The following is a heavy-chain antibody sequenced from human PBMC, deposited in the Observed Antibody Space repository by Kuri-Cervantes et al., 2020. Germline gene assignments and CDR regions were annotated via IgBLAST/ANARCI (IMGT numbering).Heavy chain of an antibody. CDR1: GFTFSSYG. V-gene: IGHV3-30*03. CDR3: ARDQRYSSSWYSYYYYYGMDV. CDR2: ISYDGSNK. Sequence: GESLKISCAASGFTFSSYGMHWVRQAPGKGLEWVAVISYDGSNKYYADSVKGRFTISRDNSKNTLYLQMNSLRAEDTAVYYCARDQRYSSSWYSYYYYYGMDVWGQGTTVTSP. J-gene: IGHJ6*02. D-gene: IGHD6-13*01.